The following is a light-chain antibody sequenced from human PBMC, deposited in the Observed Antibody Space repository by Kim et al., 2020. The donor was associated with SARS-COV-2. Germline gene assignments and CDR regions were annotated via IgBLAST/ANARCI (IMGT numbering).Light chain of an antibody. J-gene: IGLJ3*02. V-gene: IGLV3-21*04. CDR1: NMGRKS. CDR2: YDT. Sequence: APGKTARMTREGPNMGRKSVQWLQQRPGQAPVLVIYYDTDRPSGISDRFSGSKSGDTATLTISRVEGGDEASYFCQVWDSTSDRLVFGGGTQLTVL. CDR3: QVWDSTSDRLV.